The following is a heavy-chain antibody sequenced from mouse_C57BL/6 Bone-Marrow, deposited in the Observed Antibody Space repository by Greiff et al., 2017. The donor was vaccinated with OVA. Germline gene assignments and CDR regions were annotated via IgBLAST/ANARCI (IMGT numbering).Heavy chain of an antibody. V-gene: IGHV5-4*01. CDR1: GFTFSSYA. CDR3: AKAPPGFAY. Sequence: EVQLVESGGGLVKPGGSLKLSCAASGFTFSSYAMSWVRQTPEKRLEWVATISDGGSYTYYPDNVKGRFTISRDNAKNNLYRQMSHQKSEDTAMYYCAKAPPGFAYWGQGTLVTVSA. J-gene: IGHJ3*01. CDR2: ISDGGSYT.